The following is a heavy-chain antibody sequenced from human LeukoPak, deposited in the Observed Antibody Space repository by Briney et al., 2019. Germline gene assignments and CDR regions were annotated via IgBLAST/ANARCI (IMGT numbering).Heavy chain of an antibody. D-gene: IGHD3-22*01. V-gene: IGHV3-33*01. CDR2: IWYDGSNK. CDR1: GFTFSSYG. CDR3: AREQNPSNYYDSSGYPSENY. Sequence: PGGSLRLSCAASGFTFSSYGMHWVRQAPGKGLEWVAVIWYDGSNKYYADSVKGRFTISRDNSKNTLYLQMNSLRAEDTAVYYCAREQNPSNYYDSSGYPSENYWGQGTLVTVSS. J-gene: IGHJ4*02.